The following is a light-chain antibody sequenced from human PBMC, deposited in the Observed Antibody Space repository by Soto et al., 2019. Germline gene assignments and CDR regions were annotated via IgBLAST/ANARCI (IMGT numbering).Light chain of an antibody. CDR3: QQYHNWPPIT. V-gene: IGKV3-20*01. CDR2: GAS. Sequence: EIVLKQSPGTLSLSPGERATLSCRASQSVSSSYLAWYQQKPGQAPRLLIYGASTRATGIPARFSGSGSGTEFTLTISNLQSEDFAVYFCQQYHNWPPITFGQGTRLEIK. J-gene: IGKJ5*01. CDR1: QSVSSSY.